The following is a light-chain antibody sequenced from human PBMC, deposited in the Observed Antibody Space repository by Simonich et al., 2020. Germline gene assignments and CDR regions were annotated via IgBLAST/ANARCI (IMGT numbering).Light chain of an antibody. V-gene: IGKV4-1*01. CDR2: WAS. CDR1: QSVLYSSNNKNY. CDR3: QQYYSTSWT. Sequence: DIVMTQSPDSLAVSLGERATINCKSSQSVLYSSNNKNYLAWYQQKPGQPPKLLIYWASTREPGVPDRFSGSGSGTEFTLTISSLQAEDVAVYYCQQYYSTSWTFGQGTKVEIK. J-gene: IGKJ1*01.